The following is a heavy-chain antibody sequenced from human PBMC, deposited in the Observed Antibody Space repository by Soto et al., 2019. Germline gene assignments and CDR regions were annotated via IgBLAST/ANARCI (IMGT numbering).Heavy chain of an antibody. CDR3: AKGGIEYYYGSGDYYYYGMDV. CDR2: ISWDGGST. CDR1: GFTFDDYA. D-gene: IGHD3-10*01. V-gene: IGHV3-43D*04. Sequence: GGSLRLSCAASGFTFDDYAMHWFRQAPGKGLEWVSLISWDGGSTYYADSVKGRFTISRDNSKNSLYLQMNSLRAEDTALYYCAKGGIEYYYGSGDYYYYGMDVWGQGTTVTVSS. J-gene: IGHJ6*02.